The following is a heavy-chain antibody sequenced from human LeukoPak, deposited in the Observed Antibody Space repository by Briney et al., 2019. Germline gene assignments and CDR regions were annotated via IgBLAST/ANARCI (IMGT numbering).Heavy chain of an antibody. D-gene: IGHD3-16*02. Sequence: GSLRLSCAASTFAFSAYAMTWVRQAPGKGLEWVSSISYTGTYIYYSDSVKGRFTISRDNAESSVYLELNSLRVDDTAIYYYTRDSGTYRPIDYWGQGTLVTVSS. J-gene: IGHJ4*02. CDR2: ISYTGTYI. CDR3: TRDSGTYRPIDY. V-gene: IGHV3-21*01. CDR1: TFAFSAYA.